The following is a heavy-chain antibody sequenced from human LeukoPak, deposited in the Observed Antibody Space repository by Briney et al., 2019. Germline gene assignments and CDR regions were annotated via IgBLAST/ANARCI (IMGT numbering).Heavy chain of an antibody. Sequence: GTLSLTCAVSGGSISSSNWWSWVRQPPGKGLEWVANIKQDGSEKYYVDSVKGRFTISRDNAKNSLYLQMNSLRAEDTAVYYCARGPEEVWGSYRYSAFDIWGQGTMVTVSS. V-gene: IGHV3-7*01. CDR3: ARGPEEVWGSYRYSAFDI. D-gene: IGHD3-16*02. CDR2: IKQDGSEK. CDR1: GGSISSSNW. J-gene: IGHJ3*02.